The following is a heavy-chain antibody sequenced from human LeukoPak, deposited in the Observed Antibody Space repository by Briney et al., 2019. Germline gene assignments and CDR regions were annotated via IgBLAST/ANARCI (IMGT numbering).Heavy chain of an antibody. Sequence: GGSLRLSCAASGFTFSSYGMHWVRQAPGKVLEWVAFIRYDGSNKYYADSVKGRLTISRDNSKNTLYLQMNSLRAEDTAVYYCAKEDHIVATTVFDYWGQGTLVTVSS. J-gene: IGHJ4*02. CDR3: AKEDHIVATTVFDY. V-gene: IGHV3-30*02. CDR2: IRYDGSNK. CDR1: GFTFSSYG. D-gene: IGHD5-12*01.